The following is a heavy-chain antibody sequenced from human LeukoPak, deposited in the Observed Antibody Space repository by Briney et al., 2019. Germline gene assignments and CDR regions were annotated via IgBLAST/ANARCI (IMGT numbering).Heavy chain of an antibody. CDR2: ISFDGDNE. Sequence: GGSLRLSCATSGFTFSNYAIHWVRQAPGKGLEWVADISFDGDNEYYADSVRGRFMIARDNAKNTLYLQMSSLRAEDTAIYYCARGVGGSRAFDMWGQGTMVTVS. D-gene: IGHD2-15*01. J-gene: IGHJ3*02. CDR3: ARGVGGSRAFDM. CDR1: GFTFSNYA. V-gene: IGHV3-30-3*01.